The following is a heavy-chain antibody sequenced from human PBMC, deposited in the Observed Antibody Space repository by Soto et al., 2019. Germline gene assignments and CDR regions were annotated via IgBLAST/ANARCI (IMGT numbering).Heavy chain of an antibody. CDR2: ITGPGRST. Sequence: EVQLLESGGGLVQPGGSLRLSCAPSGFTFSSYAMNWVRQAPGKGLEWVSAITGPGRSTYYADSVKGRFTISRDNSKNTLYLQMGSLGAEDTGVYYCATFYGDYAGGEFFQHWGRGTLVTVSS. CDR1: GFTFSSYA. D-gene: IGHD4-17*01. J-gene: IGHJ1*01. V-gene: IGHV3-23*01. CDR3: ATFYGDYAGGEFFQH.